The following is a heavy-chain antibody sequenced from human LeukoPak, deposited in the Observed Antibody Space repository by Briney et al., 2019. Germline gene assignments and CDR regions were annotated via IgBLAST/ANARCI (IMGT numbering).Heavy chain of an antibody. J-gene: IGHJ4*02. CDR1: GYTFTSYD. Sequence: ASVKVSCKASGYTFTSYDINWVRQAPGQGLEWMGWINPNSGGTNYAQKFQGWVTMTRDTSISTAYMELSRLRSDDTAVYYCARAASGGYDYGGYFDYWGQGTLVTVSS. D-gene: IGHD5-12*01. CDR3: ARAASGGYDYGGYFDY. V-gene: IGHV1-2*04. CDR2: INPNSGGT.